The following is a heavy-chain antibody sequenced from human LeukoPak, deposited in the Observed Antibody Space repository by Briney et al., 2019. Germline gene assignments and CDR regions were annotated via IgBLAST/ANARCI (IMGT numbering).Heavy chain of an antibody. J-gene: IGHJ4*02. D-gene: IGHD2-2*01. CDR3: AKDPSMTYYFDY. V-gene: IGHV3-30*18. Sequence: QPGGSLRLSCAASGFTFSSYGMPWVRQAPGKGLEWVAVISYDGSNKYYADSVKGRFTISRDNSKNTLYLQMNSLRAEDTAVYYCAKDPSMTYYFDYWGQGTLVTVSS. CDR2: ISYDGSNK. CDR1: GFTFSSYG.